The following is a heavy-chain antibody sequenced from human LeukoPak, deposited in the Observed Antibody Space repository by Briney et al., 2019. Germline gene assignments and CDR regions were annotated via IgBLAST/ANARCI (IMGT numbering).Heavy chain of an antibody. Sequence: ASVKVSCKASGGTFSSYALSWVRQAPGQGLEWMGGIIPIFGTANYAQKFQGRVTITADESTSTAYMELSSLRSEDTAVYYCAAVVPAVMGYFDYWGQGTLVTVSS. CDR3: AAVVPAVMGYFDY. V-gene: IGHV1-69*13. D-gene: IGHD2-2*01. CDR2: IIPIFGTA. CDR1: GGTFSSYA. J-gene: IGHJ4*02.